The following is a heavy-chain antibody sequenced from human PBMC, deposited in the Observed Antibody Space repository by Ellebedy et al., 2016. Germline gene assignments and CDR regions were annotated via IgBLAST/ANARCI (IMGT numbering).Heavy chain of an antibody. J-gene: IGHJ3*01. CDR2: VFHTGTT. CDR3: AKWNGGWYAFEV. V-gene: IGHV4-59*02. Sequence: GSLRLSCNVSGGSVSSDYWNWIRRPPGKGLEWIGYVFHTGTTNYNSSLKSRVTMSVDTSKSQFSLRLTSVTAADTAVYYCAKWNGGWYAFEVWGQGTMVTVSS. CDR1: GGSVSSDY. D-gene: IGHD6-19*01.